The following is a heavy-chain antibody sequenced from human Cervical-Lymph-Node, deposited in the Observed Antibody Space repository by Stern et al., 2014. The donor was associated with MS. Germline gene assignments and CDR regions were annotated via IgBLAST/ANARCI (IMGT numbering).Heavy chain of an antibody. CDR2: IYHSGST. D-gene: IGHD2-2*01. Sequence: VQLVESGPGLVQPSQTLSLTCTVSGGSISSGDYYWTWIRQHPGQGLEWIRYIYHSGSTLYTPSLKSRVSISVDTSKNQFSLKLSSVTAADTAVYYCARGFTHNYAASFDPWGQGTLVTVSS. CDR1: GGSISSGDYY. CDR3: ARGFTHNYAASFDP. J-gene: IGHJ5*02. V-gene: IGHV4-31*03.